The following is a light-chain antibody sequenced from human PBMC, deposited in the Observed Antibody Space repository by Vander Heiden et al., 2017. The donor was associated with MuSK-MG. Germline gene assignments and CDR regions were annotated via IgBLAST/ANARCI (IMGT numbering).Light chain of an antibody. CDR2: QDS. V-gene: IGLV3-1*01. Sequence: SYELTQPPSVSVSPGQTASITCSGDKLGDKYACWYQQKPGQSHVLVIYQDSKRPSGIPERFSGSNSGNIATLTISGTQAMDEADYYCQAWDSSTVVFGGGTKLTVL. CDR3: QAWDSSTVV. J-gene: IGLJ2*01. CDR1: KLGDKY.